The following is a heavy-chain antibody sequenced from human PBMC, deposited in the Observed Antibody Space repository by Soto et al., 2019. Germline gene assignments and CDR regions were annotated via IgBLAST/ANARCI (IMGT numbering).Heavy chain of an antibody. Sequence: SETLSLTCTFSGCSISSYYWSLIRQPPGKGLEWIGYIYYSGSTNYNPSLKSRVTISVDTSKNQFSLKLSSVTAADTAVYYCARSYRRYCSGGSCYSYYYYYMDVWGKGTTVTVSS. CDR1: GCSISSYY. J-gene: IGHJ6*03. V-gene: IGHV4-59*01. CDR2: IYYSGST. CDR3: ARSYRRYCSGGSCYSYYYYYMDV. D-gene: IGHD2-15*01.